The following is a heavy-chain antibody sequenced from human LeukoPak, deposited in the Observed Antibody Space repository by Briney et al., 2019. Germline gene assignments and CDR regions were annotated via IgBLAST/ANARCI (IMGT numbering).Heavy chain of an antibody. CDR2: VMPLFNTA. V-gene: IGHV1-69*05. Sequence: ASVKVSCKASGGTFSNYSITWVRQAPGQGLEWMGGVMPLFNTANYAQQFQGRVTITTDESTSTAYMELSSLRFEDTAMYYCARVDRYHYYLDVWGKGTTVTVSS. CDR1: GGTFSNYS. CDR3: ARVDRYHYYLDV. J-gene: IGHJ6*03.